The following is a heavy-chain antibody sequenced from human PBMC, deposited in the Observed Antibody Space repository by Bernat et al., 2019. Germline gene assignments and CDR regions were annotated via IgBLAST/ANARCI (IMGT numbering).Heavy chain of an antibody. CDR3: ARGIYGSGSYNYRLDP. D-gene: IGHD3-10*01. J-gene: IGHJ5*02. V-gene: IGHV3-30*03. CDR1: GFTFSSYG. Sequence: QVQLVESGGGVVQPGRSLRLSCAASGFTFSSYGMHWVRQAPGKGLEWVAVISYDGSNKYYADSVEGRFTISRDNARSSAYLEMNSLTAEDTAVYYCARGIYGSGSYNYRLDPWGQGTLVTVSS. CDR2: ISYDGSNK.